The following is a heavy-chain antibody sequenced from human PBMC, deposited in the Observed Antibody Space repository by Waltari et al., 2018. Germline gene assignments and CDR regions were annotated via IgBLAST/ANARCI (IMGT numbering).Heavy chain of an antibody. CDR2: INEDGSEK. CDR1: GFSFSSYW. J-gene: IGHJ4*02. CDR3: ALFTNYYFDY. V-gene: IGHV3-7*01. Sequence: EVQLVESGGGLVQPGGSLRLSCAASGFSFSSYWMTWVRQAPGKGLEWVASINEDGSEKQYVDSVKGRFTISRDNAKNSLYLQMNSLRADDTAVYYCALFTNYYFDYWGQGTLVTVSS. D-gene: IGHD7-27*01.